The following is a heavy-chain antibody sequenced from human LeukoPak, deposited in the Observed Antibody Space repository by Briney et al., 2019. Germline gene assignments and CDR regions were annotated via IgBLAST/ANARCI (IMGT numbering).Heavy chain of an antibody. V-gene: IGHV4-59*01. Sequence: QASETLSLTCAVSGASINDYYWSWIRQTPGKGLEWIGHVHHSFSSNFSPSLKSRVTMSMDTSKSQFSLRVTSVTAADTAVYYCACYSVLGRTFDCWGQGTQVTVSS. J-gene: IGHJ4*02. CDR3: ACYSVLGRTFDC. CDR1: GASINDYY. CDR2: VHHSFSS. D-gene: IGHD4-11*01.